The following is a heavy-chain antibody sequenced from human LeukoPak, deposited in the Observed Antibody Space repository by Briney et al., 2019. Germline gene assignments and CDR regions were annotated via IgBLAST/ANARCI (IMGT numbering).Heavy chain of an antibody. D-gene: IGHD2-21*01. CDR3: ARHLNNCGDDCYIFDY. CDR2: IYYGGST. Sequence: TSETLSLTCTVSGGSISSGGYYWSWIRQHPGKGLEWIGYIYYGGSTYYNPSLKSRVTISVDTSKNQFSLKLSSVTAADTAVYYCARHLNNCGDDCYIFDYWGQGTLVTVSS. CDR1: GGSISSGGYY. J-gene: IGHJ4*02. V-gene: IGHV4-31*03.